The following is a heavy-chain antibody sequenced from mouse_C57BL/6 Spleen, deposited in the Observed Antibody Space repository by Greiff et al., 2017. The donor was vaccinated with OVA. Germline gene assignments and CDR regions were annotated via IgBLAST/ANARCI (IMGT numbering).Heavy chain of an antibody. CDR1: GFSLTSYG. J-gene: IGHJ4*01. CDR2: IWSGGST. CDR3: ARKDDYDAGAMDY. V-gene: IGHV2-2*01. D-gene: IGHD2-4*01. Sequence: VKLVESGPGLVQPSQSLSITCTVSGFSLTSYGVHWVRQSPGKGLEWLGVIWSGGSTDYNAAFISRLSISKDNSKSQVFFKMNSLQADDTAIYYCARKDDYDAGAMDYWGQGTSVTVSS.